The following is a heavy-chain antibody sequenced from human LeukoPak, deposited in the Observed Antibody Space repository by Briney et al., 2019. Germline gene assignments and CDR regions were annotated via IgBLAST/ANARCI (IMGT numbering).Heavy chain of an antibody. CDR2: ISSSGSTI. Sequence: PGGSPRLSCAASGFTFSDYYMSWIRQAPGKGLEWVSYISSSGSTIYYADSVKGRFTISRDNAKNSLYLQMNSLRAEDTAVYYCAIQLSDYYRMDVWGQGTTVTVSS. J-gene: IGHJ6*02. V-gene: IGHV3-11*01. D-gene: IGHD5-18*01. CDR1: GFTFSDYY. CDR3: AIQLSDYYRMDV.